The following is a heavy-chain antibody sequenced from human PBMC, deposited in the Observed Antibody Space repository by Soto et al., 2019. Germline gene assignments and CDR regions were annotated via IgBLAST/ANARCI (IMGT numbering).Heavy chain of an antibody. Sequence: EVQLVASGGGLVQPGGSLRLSCAACGFTFSSYSMNWVRQAPGKGQEWVSYISSSSSNIYYADSVKGRFTISRDNAKNSLYRQMNRLRAEHTAVYYCARGAYYYDSSGLSYWGQGTLVTVSS. CDR2: ISSSSSNI. V-gene: IGHV3-48*01. D-gene: IGHD3-22*01. CDR3: ARGAYYYDSSGLSY. CDR1: GFTFSSYS. J-gene: IGHJ4*02.